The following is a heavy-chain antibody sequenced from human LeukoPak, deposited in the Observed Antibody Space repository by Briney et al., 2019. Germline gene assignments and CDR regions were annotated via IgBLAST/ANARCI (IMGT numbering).Heavy chain of an antibody. Sequence: ASVKVSCKASGYTFTSYFLHWVRQAPGQGLEWLGIINPTSGSTTYAQKFLGRVTVTRDRSTSTVYMELNGLRSEDTAVYYCARDGGYSSGYYRGLYWGQGTLVTVSS. CDR1: GYTFTSYF. CDR3: ARDGGYSSGYYRGLY. CDR2: INPTSGST. D-gene: IGHD6-19*01. J-gene: IGHJ4*02. V-gene: IGHV1-46*01.